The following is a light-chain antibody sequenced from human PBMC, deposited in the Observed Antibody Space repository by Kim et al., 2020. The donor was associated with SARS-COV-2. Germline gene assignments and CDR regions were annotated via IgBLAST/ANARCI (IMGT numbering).Light chain of an antibody. V-gene: IGLV3-1*01. Sequence: PGQTARITCSGDKLGDKYVCWYQQKSGRSPVLVIYQDNKRPSGIPERFSGSNSGNTATLTISGTQAMDEANYYCQAWDSSPAVVFGGGTQLTVL. CDR2: QDN. CDR3: QAWDSSPAVV. CDR1: KLGDKY. J-gene: IGLJ2*01.